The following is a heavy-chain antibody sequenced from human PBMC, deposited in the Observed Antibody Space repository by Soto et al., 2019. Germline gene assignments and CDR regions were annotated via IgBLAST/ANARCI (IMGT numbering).Heavy chain of an antibody. CDR3: AKSWVSWGSGIVRGYYYYGMDV. Sequence: GGSLRLSCAASGFTFSSYAMSWVRQAPGKGLEWVSAISGSGGSTYYADSVKGRSTISRDNSKNTLYLQMNSLRAEDTAVYYCAKSWVSWGSGIVRGYYYYGMDVWGQGTTVTVSS. CDR2: ISGSGGST. CDR1: GFTFSSYA. D-gene: IGHD3-10*01. J-gene: IGHJ6*02. V-gene: IGHV3-23*01.